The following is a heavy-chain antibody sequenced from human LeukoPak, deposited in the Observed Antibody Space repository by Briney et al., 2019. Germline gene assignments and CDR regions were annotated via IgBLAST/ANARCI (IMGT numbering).Heavy chain of an antibody. Sequence: GGSLRLSCAASGFAISSYTMNWVRLAPGKGLEWVSSISSSGGKMYYADSLKGRFTVSRDNANNSLYPQMNSLRADDTAVYYCARALEADYWGQGTLVTVSS. CDR1: GFAISSYT. CDR3: ARALEADY. V-gene: IGHV3-21*01. J-gene: IGHJ4*02. CDR2: ISSSGGKM.